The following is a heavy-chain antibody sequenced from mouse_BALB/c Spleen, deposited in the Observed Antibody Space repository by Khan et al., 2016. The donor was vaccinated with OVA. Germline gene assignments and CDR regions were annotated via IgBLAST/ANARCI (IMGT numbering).Heavy chain of an antibody. V-gene: IGHV1-77*01. CDR2: ISPGSGDT. CDR3: ARRNYFGYTFAY. D-gene: IGHD1-2*01. J-gene: IGHJ3*01. Sequence: VQLQESGAELARPGASVKLSCKASGYTFTDYYINWVKQRTGQGLEWIGEISPGSGDTYYNEKFKGKATLTADKSSSTAYMQLNSLTSEASAVYVCARRNYFGYTFAYWGQGTLVTVSA. CDR1: GYTFTDYY.